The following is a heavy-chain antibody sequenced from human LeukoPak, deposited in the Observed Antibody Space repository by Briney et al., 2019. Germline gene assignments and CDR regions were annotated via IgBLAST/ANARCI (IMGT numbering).Heavy chain of an antibody. CDR1: GFTFSSYA. D-gene: IGHD3-3*01. V-gene: IGHV3-23*01. Sequence: GGSLRPSCAASGFTFSSYAMSWVRQAPGKGLEWVSAISGSGGSTYYADSVKGRFTISRDNSKNTLYLQMNSLRAEDTAVYYCAKDLDYDFWSGYTTGFDYWAREPWSPSPQ. CDR2: ISGSGGST. J-gene: IGHJ4*02. CDR3: AKDLDYDFWSGYTTGFDY.